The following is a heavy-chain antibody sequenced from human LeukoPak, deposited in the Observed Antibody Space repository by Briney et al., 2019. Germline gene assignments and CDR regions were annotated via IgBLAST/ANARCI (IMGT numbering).Heavy chain of an antibody. CDR1: GGSISSGSYY. Sequence: SETLPLTCTVSGGSISSGSYYWSWIRQPAGKGLEWIGRIYTSGSTNYNPSLKSRVTISVDTSKNQFSLKLSSVTAADTAVYYCARGTPTTPFKYYYYYMDVWGKGTTVTVSS. D-gene: IGHD5-12*01. J-gene: IGHJ6*03. V-gene: IGHV4-61*02. CDR2: IYTSGST. CDR3: ARGTPTTPFKYYYYYMDV.